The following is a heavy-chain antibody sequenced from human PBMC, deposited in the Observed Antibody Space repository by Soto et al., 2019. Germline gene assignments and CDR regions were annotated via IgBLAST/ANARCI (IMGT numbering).Heavy chain of an antibody. Sequence: PGGSLRLSCAGSGFVFTNAWLSWVRQAPGKGLEWVGRAVHGGTTDYAASVRGRFTISRDDSKNTVYLQMDSLDTEDTAVYYCMTDNSDIELWLRGYWGQGTQVTVSS. J-gene: IGHJ4*02. CDR3: MTDNSDIELWLRGY. CDR2: AVHGGTT. V-gene: IGHV3-15*04. CDR1: GFVFTNAW. D-gene: IGHD5-18*01.